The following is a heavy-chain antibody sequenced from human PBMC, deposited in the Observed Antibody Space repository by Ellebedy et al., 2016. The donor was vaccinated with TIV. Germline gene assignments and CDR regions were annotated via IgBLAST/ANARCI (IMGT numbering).Heavy chain of an antibody. CDR1: GFSISTGGYH. D-gene: IGHD1-26*01. V-gene: IGHV4-31*11. CDR3: AGSGNFHYYFDV. J-gene: IGHJ4*02. CDR2: IYFSGST. Sequence: SETLSLPXDVPGFSISTGGYHWSWIRHHPGKGLEWIGYIYFSGSTDYNPSLKSRLTISADTSNNQFSLKLSSVTAADTAVYYCAGSGNFHYYFDVWGQGTLVTVSS.